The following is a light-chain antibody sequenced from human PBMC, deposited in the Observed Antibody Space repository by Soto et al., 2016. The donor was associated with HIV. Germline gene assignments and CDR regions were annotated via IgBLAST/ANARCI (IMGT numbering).Light chain of an antibody. CDR1: QSVNSW. CDR3: QHYYNYPLT. V-gene: IGKV1-5*03. J-gene: IGKJ4*01. CDR2: KAS. Sequence: DIQMTQSPSTLSASVGDRVTITCRASQSVNSWLAWYQQKPGKAPKLLIYKASSLESGVPSRFTGSGSGTEFTLTISSLQPDDFATYYCQHYYNYPLTFGEGPRWRS.